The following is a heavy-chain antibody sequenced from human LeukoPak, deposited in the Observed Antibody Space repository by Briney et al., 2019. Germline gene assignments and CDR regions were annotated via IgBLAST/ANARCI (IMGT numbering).Heavy chain of an antibody. V-gene: IGHV4-59*02. J-gene: IGHJ6*03. CDR3: AKFGNYPVHVSYSYYYLDV. Sequence: SETLSLTCTVSGGSVSDHYWSWIRKPPGKGLEYLGYTHYSGSTDSSPSLKSRVTISVDTSKNQFSLRLSSVIAADTAVYYCAKFGNYPVHVSYSYYYLDVWGKGTTVTVSS. D-gene: IGHD1-7*01. CDR2: THYSGST. CDR1: GGSVSDHY.